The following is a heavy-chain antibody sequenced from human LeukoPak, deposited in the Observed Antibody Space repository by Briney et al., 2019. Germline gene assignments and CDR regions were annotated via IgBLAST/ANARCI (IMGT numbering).Heavy chain of an antibody. Sequence: SETLSLTCTVSGGSVSNADYYWSWIRHPPGKTLEWIGYIYHTGSNNYKYSLKSRVTISIDKSKNQFFLNLSSVTAADTAVYYCAGLVGRYSSGLYYYYFDYWGQGTLVTVSS. CDR2: IYHTGSN. CDR1: GGSVSNADYY. D-gene: IGHD3-22*01. V-gene: IGHV4-61*08. CDR3: AGLVGRYSSGLYYYYFDY. J-gene: IGHJ4*02.